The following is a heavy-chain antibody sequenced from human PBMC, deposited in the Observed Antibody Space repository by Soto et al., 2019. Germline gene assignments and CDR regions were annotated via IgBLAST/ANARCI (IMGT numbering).Heavy chain of an antibody. D-gene: IGHD6-19*01. J-gene: IGHJ4*02. CDR3: ARVYGIAVAGTLDF. CDR2: ISYDGSNK. Sequence: PGGSLRLSCAASGFTFSSYGMHWVRQAPGKGLEWVAVISYDGSNKYYADSVKGRFTISRDNAKNSLYLQMNSLRAEDTAVYYCARVYGIAVAGTLDFWGQGTLVTVPQ. V-gene: IGHV3-30*03. CDR1: GFTFSSYG.